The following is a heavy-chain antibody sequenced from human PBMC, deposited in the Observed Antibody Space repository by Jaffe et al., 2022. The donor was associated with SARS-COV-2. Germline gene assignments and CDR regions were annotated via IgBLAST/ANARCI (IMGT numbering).Heavy chain of an antibody. Sequence: QVQLVQSGAEVKKPGASVKVSCKASGYTFTGYYMHWVRQAPGQGLEWMGWINPNSGGTNYAQKFQGRVTMTRDTSISTAYMELSRLRSDDTAVYYCARGLALLRWNSYYYDSSRYGMDVWGQGTTVTVSS. CDR1: GYTFTGYY. J-gene: IGHJ6*02. CDR3: ARGLALLRWNSYYYDSSRYGMDV. V-gene: IGHV1-2*02. D-gene: IGHD3-22*01. CDR2: INPNSGGT.